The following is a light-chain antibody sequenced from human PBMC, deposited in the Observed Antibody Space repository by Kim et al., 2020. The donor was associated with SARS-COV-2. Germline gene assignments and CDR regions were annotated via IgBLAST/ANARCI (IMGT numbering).Light chain of an antibody. V-gene: IGLV6-57*01. CDR3: QSYDSSSWV. CDR1: SGSIASNY. Sequence: TVTISCTRSSGSIASNYVQWYQQRPGSSPTTVIYEDNQRPSGVPDRFSGSIDSSSNSASLTISGLKTEDEADYYCQSYDSSSWVFGGGTQLTVL. CDR2: EDN. J-gene: IGLJ3*02.